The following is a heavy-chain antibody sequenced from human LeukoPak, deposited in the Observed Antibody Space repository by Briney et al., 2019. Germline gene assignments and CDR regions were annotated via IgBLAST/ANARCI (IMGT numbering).Heavy chain of an antibody. J-gene: IGHJ3*01. D-gene: IGHD3-22*01. CDR1: GFTFSSYA. V-gene: IGHV3-23*01. CDR2: ISGSGGST. Sequence: NPGGSLRLSCAASGFTFSSYAMSWVRQAPGKGLEWVSAISGSGGSTYYADSVKGRFTISRDNSKNTLYLQMNSLRAEDTAVYYCATRTSYYDSSGYYRGDAFDVWGQGTMVTVSS. CDR3: ATRTSYYDSSGYYRGDAFDV.